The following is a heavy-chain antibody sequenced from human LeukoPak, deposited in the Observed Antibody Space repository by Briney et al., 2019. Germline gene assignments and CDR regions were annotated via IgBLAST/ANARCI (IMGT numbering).Heavy chain of an antibody. Sequence: SETLSLTCTVSGGSISSGGYYWSWIRQHPGKGLEWIGYIYYTGSTYYNPSLMSRVTISVDTSKNQFSLKLSSVTAADTALYYCARLSSSHLVDYWGQGTLVTVS. CDR3: ARLSSSHLVDY. CDR2: IYYTGST. CDR1: GGSISSGGYY. V-gene: IGHV4-31*03. D-gene: IGHD6-6*01. J-gene: IGHJ4*02.